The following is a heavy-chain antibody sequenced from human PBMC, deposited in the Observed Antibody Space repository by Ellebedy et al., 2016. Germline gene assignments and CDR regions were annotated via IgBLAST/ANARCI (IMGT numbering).Heavy chain of an antibody. CDR1: GYTFTGYY. D-gene: IGHD2-8*01. V-gene: IGHV1-2*02. CDR2: INPNSGGT. Sequence: ASVKVSCXASGYTFTGYYMHWVRQAPGQGLEWMGWINPNSGGTNYAQKFQGRVTMTRDTSISTAYMELSRLRSDDTAVYYCARDSPFVRTDMLYDLDYWGQGTLVTGSS. CDR3: ARDSPFVRTDMLYDLDY. J-gene: IGHJ4*02.